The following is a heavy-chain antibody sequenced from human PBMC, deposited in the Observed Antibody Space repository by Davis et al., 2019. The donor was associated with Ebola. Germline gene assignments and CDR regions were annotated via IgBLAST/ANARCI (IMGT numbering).Heavy chain of an antibody. CDR1: GYTFTSYG. V-gene: IGHV1-18*01. CDR3: ARDMGMVQEANWFDP. CDR2: ISAYNGNT. D-gene: IGHD3-10*01. J-gene: IGHJ5*02. Sequence: ASVKVSCKASGYTFTSYGISWVRQAPGQGLEWMGWISAYNGNTNYAQKLQGRVTMTTDTSTSTAYMELRSLRSDDTAVYYCARDMGMVQEANWFDPWGQGTLVTVSP.